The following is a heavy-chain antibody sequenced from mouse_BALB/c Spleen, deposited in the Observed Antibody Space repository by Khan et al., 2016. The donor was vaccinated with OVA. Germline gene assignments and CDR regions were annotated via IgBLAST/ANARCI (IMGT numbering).Heavy chain of an antibody. V-gene: IGHV1S137*01. CDR3: ARGGRFAY. Sequence: QVQLQQSGAELGRPGVSVKDSCKGSGFTFPDYAMHWVKQSHAKGLEGVGGISTLFGDAEYNQKFKGKATMTVDKSSSTAYMELARLTSEDSAIYYCARGGRFAYWGQGTLVTVSA. CDR1: GFTFPDYA. J-gene: IGHJ3*01. D-gene: IGHD3-3*01. CDR2: ISTLFGDA.